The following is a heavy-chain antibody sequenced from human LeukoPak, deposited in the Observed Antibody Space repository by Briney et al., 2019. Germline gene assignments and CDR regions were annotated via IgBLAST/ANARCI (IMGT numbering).Heavy chain of an antibody. D-gene: IGHD3-22*01. CDR2: IIPIFGTA. CDR3: ARGRSGYYDRHFDL. V-gene: IGHV1-69*13. CDR1: GGTFSSYA. Sequence: SVKVSCKASGGTFSSYAISWVRQAPGQGLEWMGGIIPIFGTANYAQKFQGRVTITADESTSTAYMELSSLRSEDTAVYYCARGRSGYYDRHFDLWGRGTLVTVSS. J-gene: IGHJ2*01.